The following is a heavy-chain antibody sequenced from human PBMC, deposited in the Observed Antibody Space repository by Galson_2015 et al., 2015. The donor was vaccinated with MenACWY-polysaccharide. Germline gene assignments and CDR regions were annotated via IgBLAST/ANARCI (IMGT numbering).Heavy chain of an antibody. Sequence: SLRLSCAASGFTFSTYAMSWVRQAPGKGPEWVSFISGNGGRTEYEDSVKGRFTISRATSKNTLDLQMNSLRAEATAVYDCAKTRGGDTASDSWGQGTLVTVSS. V-gene: IGHV3-23*01. CDR2: ISGNGGRT. J-gene: IGHJ4*02. CDR3: AKTRGGDTASDS. CDR1: GFTFSTYA. D-gene: IGHD5-18*01.